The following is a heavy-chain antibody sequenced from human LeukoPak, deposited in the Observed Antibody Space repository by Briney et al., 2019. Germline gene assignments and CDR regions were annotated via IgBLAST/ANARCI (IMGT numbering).Heavy chain of an antibody. D-gene: IGHD6-6*01. V-gene: IGHV1-8*03. CDR3: ARGIAARRPYYYYYYMDV. Sequence: ASVKVSCKASGYTFTSYDINWVRQAPGQGLEWMGWMNPNSGNTSYAQKFQGRVTITRNTSISTAYMELSRLRSDDTAVYYCARGIAARRPYYYYYYMDVWGKGTTVTVSS. CDR1: GYTFTSYD. J-gene: IGHJ6*03. CDR2: MNPNSGNT.